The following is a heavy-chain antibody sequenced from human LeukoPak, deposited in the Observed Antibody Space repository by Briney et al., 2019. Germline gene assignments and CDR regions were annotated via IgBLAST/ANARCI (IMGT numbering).Heavy chain of an antibody. CDR1: GFTFSSYS. D-gene: IGHD4-17*01. Sequence: GGSLRLSCAASGFTFSSYSMNWVRQAPGKGLEWVSYISSSSSTIYYADSVKGRFTISRDNAKNSVYLQMNSLRDEDTAVYYCARDVEMTTGPWYFDLWGRGTLVTVSS. CDR3: ARDVEMTTGPWYFDL. J-gene: IGHJ2*01. V-gene: IGHV3-48*02. CDR2: ISSSSSTI.